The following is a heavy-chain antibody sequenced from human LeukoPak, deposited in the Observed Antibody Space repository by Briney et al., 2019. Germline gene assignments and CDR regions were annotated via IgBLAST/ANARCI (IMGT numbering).Heavy chain of an antibody. Sequence: PGGSLRLSCAAPGFTFSSYGMSWVRQAPGKGLEWVSAISGSGGSTYYADSVKGRFTISRDNSKNTLYLQMNSLRAEDTAVYYCARGRSRKGYSYGYYYMDVWGKGTTVTVSS. D-gene: IGHD5-18*01. V-gene: IGHV3-23*01. CDR3: ARGRSRKGYSYGYYYMDV. J-gene: IGHJ6*03. CDR2: ISGSGGST. CDR1: GFTFSSYG.